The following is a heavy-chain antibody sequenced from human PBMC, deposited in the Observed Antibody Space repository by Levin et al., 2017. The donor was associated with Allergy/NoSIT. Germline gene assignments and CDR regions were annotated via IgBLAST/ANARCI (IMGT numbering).Heavy chain of an antibody. D-gene: IGHD3-10*01. Sequence: TSETLSLTCTVSGGSISSYYWSWIRQPPGKGLEWIGYIYYSGSTNYNPSLKSRVTISVDTSKNQFSLKLSSVTAADTAVYYCARVVPYGSGSSPHWYFDLWGRGTLVTVSS. CDR3: ARVVPYGSGSSPHWYFDL. CDR2: IYYSGST. V-gene: IGHV4-59*01. CDR1: GGSISSYY. J-gene: IGHJ2*01.